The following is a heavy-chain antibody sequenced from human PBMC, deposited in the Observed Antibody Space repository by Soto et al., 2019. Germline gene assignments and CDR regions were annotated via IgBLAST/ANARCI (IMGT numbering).Heavy chain of an antibody. V-gene: IGHV4-39*01. Sequence: SETLTLTCTASGGSISSSSYYWVRIRQPPGKGLVWIGSIYYSGSTYYNPSLKSRVTISVDTSKNQFSLKLSSVTAADTAVYYCASEKDSSGYESSDWFDPWGQGTLVTVSS. CDR1: GGSISSSSYY. D-gene: IGHD3-22*01. CDR3: ASEKDSSGYESSDWFDP. CDR2: IYYSGST. J-gene: IGHJ5*02.